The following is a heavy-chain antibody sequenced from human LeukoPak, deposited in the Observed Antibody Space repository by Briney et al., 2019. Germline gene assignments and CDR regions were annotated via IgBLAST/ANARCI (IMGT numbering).Heavy chain of an antibody. J-gene: IGHJ4*02. Sequence: GGSLRLSCAASGFTFDDYAMHWVRQAPGKGLEWVSGISWNSGSIGYADSVKGRFTISRDNAKNSLYLQMNSLRAEDTAVYYCAKAPSRIAAAGTSDDYWGQGTLVTVSS. CDR2: ISWNSGSI. V-gene: IGHV3-9*01. CDR3: AKAPSRIAAAGTSDDY. CDR1: GFTFDDYA. D-gene: IGHD6-13*01.